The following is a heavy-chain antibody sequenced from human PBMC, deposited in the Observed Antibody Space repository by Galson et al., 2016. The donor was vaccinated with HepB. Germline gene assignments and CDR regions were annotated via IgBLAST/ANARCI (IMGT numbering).Heavy chain of an antibody. J-gene: IGHJ6*02. CDR2: ISYDGNKK. D-gene: IGHD2-15*01. CDR1: GFTFSSYA. V-gene: IGHV3-30-3*01. CDR3: PRDRHLHSPVYYYYGLDV. Sequence: SLRLSCAASGFTFSSYALHWVRQTPGKGLEWVAVISYDGNKKDYAESVKGRVTIPRDNSKNTLYMQMNSLRAEDTAVYYCPRDRHLHSPVYYYYGLDVWGQGTTVTVS.